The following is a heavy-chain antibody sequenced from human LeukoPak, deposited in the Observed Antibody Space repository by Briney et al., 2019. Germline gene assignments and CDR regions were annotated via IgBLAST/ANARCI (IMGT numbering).Heavy chain of an antibody. V-gene: IGHV3-11*05. J-gene: IGHJ4*02. CDR1: GFTVSDYY. CDR3: ARVKQQQVVRYYFDY. Sequence: GGSLRLSCAASGFTVSDYYMTWIRQAPGKGLEWVSYMNPTTTYTDYADSVRGRFTISRDNAKNSLYLQMNSVRADDSPVYYCARVKQQQVVRYYFDYWGQGTLVTVSS. CDR2: MNPTTTYT. D-gene: IGHD6-13*01.